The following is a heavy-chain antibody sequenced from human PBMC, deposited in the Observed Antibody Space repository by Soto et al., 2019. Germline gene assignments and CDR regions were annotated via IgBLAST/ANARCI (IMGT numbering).Heavy chain of an antibody. CDR2: INSDGSIT. CDR1: GFTLSHYW. Sequence: GGSLRLSCVASGFTLSHYWIHWVRQAPGMGLVWVSGINSDGSITNYADSVKGRFTISRDNARNTLYLQMNSLRVEDTAVYFCAVSPYYYYESGSPWGQGTPVTVSS. D-gene: IGHD3-22*01. V-gene: IGHV3-74*01. CDR3: AVSPYYYYESGSP. J-gene: IGHJ4*02.